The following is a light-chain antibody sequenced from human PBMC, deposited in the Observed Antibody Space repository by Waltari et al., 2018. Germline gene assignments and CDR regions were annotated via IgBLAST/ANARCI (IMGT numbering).Light chain of an antibody. CDR2: WAS. Sequence: IVMTQSPDSLAVSLGERATINCKSSQSVLYSSNNKNYLAWYQQKPGQYPKLLIYWASTRESGVPDRFSGSGSGTDFTLTISSLQAEDVAVYYCQQYYSTPLTFGGGTKVEIK. V-gene: IGKV4-1*01. CDR1: QSVLYSSNNKNY. CDR3: QQYYSTPLT. J-gene: IGKJ4*01.